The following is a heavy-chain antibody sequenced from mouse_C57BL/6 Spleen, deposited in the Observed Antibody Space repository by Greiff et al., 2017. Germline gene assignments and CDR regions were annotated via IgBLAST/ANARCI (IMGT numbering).Heavy chain of an antibody. D-gene: IGHD1-1*01. V-gene: IGHV1-15*01. Sequence: QVQLQQSGAELVRPGASVTLSCKASGYTFTDYEMHWVKQTPVHGLEWIGAIDPETGGTAYTQKFKGKAILTADKSSSTAYLELRSLTSEDSAVYYCTRTGYGSSFGYWGQGTTLTVSS. CDR2: IDPETGGT. J-gene: IGHJ2*01. CDR3: TRTGYGSSFGY. CDR1: GYTFTDYE.